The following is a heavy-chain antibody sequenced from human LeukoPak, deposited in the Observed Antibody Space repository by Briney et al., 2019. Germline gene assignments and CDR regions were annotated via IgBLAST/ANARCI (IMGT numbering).Heavy chain of an antibody. J-gene: IGHJ4*02. CDR2: IYSSGST. V-gene: IGHV4-4*07. CDR1: GGSISSYY. D-gene: IGHD1-1*01. Sequence: SETLSLTCTVSGGSISSYYWSWIRQPAGKGLEWIGRIYSSGSTYYNPSLKSRVTMSVDTSKNHFSLKLSSVTAADTAVYYCARASIPPWKFDYWGRGILVTVSS. CDR3: ARASIPPWKFDY.